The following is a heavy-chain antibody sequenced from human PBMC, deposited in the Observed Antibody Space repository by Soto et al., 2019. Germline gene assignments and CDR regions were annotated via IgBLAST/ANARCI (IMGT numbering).Heavy chain of an antibody. Sequence: QVQLVQSGAEEKKPGASVKVSCKASGYTFTGYAMHWVRQAPGQSLEWMGWINAGNGNTKYSQRFQGRVTITRDTSASTTYMELSSLRPEDTAVYYCARAVAVPADFDYWGQGTLVTVSS. CDR3: ARAVAVPADFDY. V-gene: IGHV1-3*05. J-gene: IGHJ4*02. D-gene: IGHD5-12*01. CDR2: INAGNGNT. CDR1: GYTFTGYA.